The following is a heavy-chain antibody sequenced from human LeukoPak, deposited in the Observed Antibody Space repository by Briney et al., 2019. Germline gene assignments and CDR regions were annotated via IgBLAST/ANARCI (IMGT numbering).Heavy chain of an antibody. CDR3: ARGAMPVVLPAAIPHEYFHH. V-gene: IGHV1-24*01. D-gene: IGHD2-2*02. CDR1: GYTLIELS. J-gene: IGHJ1*01. CDR2: FDHEDGET. Sequence: GASVKVSCKVSGYTLIELSMHWVRQAPGKVLEGMGGFDHEDGETIYAQKFKGRVTMTEDTSTDTAYMKLSSLRSEDTAVYYCARGAMPVVLPAAIPHEYFHHWGQGTLVTVSS.